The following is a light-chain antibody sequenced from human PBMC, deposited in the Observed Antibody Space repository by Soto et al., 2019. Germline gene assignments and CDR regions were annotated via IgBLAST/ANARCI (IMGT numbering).Light chain of an antibody. V-gene: IGKV1-39*01. Sequence: DIQMTQSPSSLSASVGDRVTITCRSSQSINNYLNWYQQRPGKAPKVLIYDASSLQSGVPSRFSGSGSGTEFTLTISSLQREEFATYYCQQGCSAPPSTFGQGTKVDIK. CDR1: QSINNY. CDR2: DAS. CDR3: QQGCSAPPST. J-gene: IGKJ1*01.